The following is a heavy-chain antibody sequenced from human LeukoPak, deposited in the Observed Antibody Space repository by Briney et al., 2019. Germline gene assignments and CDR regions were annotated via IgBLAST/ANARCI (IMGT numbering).Heavy chain of an antibody. J-gene: IGHJ4*02. Sequence: SETLSLTCAVYGGSFSGYYWSWIRQPPGKGLEWIGEINHSGSTNYNPSLKSRVTISVDTSKNQFSLKLSSVTAADTAVYYCALYDSSGYYIIYWGQGTLVTVSS. V-gene: IGHV4-34*01. CDR3: ALYDSSGYYIIY. CDR2: INHSGST. D-gene: IGHD3-22*01. CDR1: GGSFSGYY.